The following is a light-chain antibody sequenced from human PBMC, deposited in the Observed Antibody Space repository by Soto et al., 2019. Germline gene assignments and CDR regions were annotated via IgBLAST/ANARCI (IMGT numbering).Light chain of an antibody. V-gene: IGLV1-40*01. J-gene: IGLJ1*01. CDR3: QSYDSSLSGPDV. CDR2: RDT. Sequence: QSVLTQPPSVSGAPGQRVTISCTGSSSNIGAGYDVHWYQQFPGTAPKLLIYRDTNRPSGVPDRFSGSKSGTSASLAITGLQAEDEADYYCQSYDSSLSGPDVFGTGTKLTVL. CDR1: SSNIGAGYD.